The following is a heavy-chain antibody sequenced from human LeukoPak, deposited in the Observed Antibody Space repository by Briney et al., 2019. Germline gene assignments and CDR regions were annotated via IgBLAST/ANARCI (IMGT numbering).Heavy chain of an antibody. Sequence: PSETLSLTCAVYGGSFSGYYWSWLRQPPGKGLEWIGEINHSGSTNYNPSLKSRVTISVDTSKNQFSLKLSSVTAADTAMYYCARVSCSSTSCYTAFDYWGQGTLVTVSS. CDR3: ARVSCSSTSCYTAFDY. CDR2: INHSGST. CDR1: GGSFSGYY. D-gene: IGHD2-2*02. J-gene: IGHJ4*02. V-gene: IGHV4-34*01.